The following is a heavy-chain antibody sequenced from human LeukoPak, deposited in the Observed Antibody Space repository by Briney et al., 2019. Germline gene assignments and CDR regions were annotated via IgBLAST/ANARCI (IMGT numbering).Heavy chain of an antibody. CDR2: IKDSGST. V-gene: IGHV4-34*01. J-gene: IGHJ6*02. Sequence: SETLSLTCGVNGGSLGTRYWSWIRQPTGKGLEWIGEIKDSGSTKYNASFKSRVTISIDTSKKQLSLNLKSVTAADTADYYCAGEGIASADHGMDVWGQGTTVTVSS. CDR1: GGSLGTRY. D-gene: IGHD6-13*01. CDR3: AGEGIASADHGMDV.